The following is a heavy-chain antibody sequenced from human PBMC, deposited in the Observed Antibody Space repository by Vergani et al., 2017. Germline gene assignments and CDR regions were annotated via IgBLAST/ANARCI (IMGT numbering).Heavy chain of an antibody. CDR3: ASLIGYCSSTSCYPYYYGMDV. CDR1: GYTFTSYY. CDR2: INPSGGST. V-gene: IGHV1-46*01. J-gene: IGHJ6*02. D-gene: IGHD2-2*01. Sequence: QVQLVQSGAEVKKPGASVKVSCKASGYTFTSYYMHWVRPAPGQGLEWMGIINPSGGSTSYAQKFQGRVTMTRDTSTSTVYMELSSLRSEDTAVYYCASLIGYCSSTSCYPYYYGMDVWGQGTTVTVSS.